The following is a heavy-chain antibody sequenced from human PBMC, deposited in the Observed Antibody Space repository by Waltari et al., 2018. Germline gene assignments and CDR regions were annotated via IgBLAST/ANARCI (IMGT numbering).Heavy chain of an antibody. CDR3: ARDQCVGFDI. D-gene: IGHD6-19*01. CDR2: IKKEGGKE. V-gene: IGHV3-7*01. Sequence: EVPLVESGGGLVQPGGSLRLSCSATGLTLSDYWLSWVGQAPGKGPDGIVKIKKEGGKEYHVDSVRCRFTIVRDNAKHSLYMQMNSLRPEDTAVYYCARDQCVGFDIWGQGTMVTVSS. CDR1: GLTLSDYW. J-gene: IGHJ3*02.